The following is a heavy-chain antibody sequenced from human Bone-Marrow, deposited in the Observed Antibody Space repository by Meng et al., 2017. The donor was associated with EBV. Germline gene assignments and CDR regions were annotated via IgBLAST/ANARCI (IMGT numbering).Heavy chain of an antibody. J-gene: IGHJ4*02. D-gene: IGHD5-12*01. CDR1: GVSFSGYY. V-gene: IGHV4-34*01. Sequence: QVQHPRGGAGMLKPSETLSLTVAVYGVSFSGYYWSSMRQTPGKGLEWIGEINHSRSTNYNPSLKSRVTISVDTSKNQFSLKLSSVTAADTAVYYCARGVATIKHFDYWGQGTLVTVSS. CDR3: ARGVATIKHFDY. CDR2: INHSRST.